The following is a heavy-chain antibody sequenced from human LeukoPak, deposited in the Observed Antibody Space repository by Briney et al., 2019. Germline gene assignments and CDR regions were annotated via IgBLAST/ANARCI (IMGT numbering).Heavy chain of an antibody. Sequence: SETLSLTCTVSGGSISSYYWSWIRQPAGKGLEWIGRIYSSGSTNYNPSLKSRVTMSVDTSKNQFSLKLSSVTAADTAVYYCARLSTWFRVIDYWGQGTLVTVSS. CDR3: ARLSTWFRVIDY. D-gene: IGHD3-10*01. CDR1: GGSISSYY. CDR2: IYSSGST. V-gene: IGHV4-4*07. J-gene: IGHJ4*02.